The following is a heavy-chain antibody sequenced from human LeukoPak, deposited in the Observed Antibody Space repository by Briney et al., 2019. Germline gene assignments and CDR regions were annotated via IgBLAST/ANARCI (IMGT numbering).Heavy chain of an antibody. V-gene: IGHV1-2*06. J-gene: IGHJ4*02. CDR1: GYTLTDYY. Sequence: ASVKVSCKASGYTLTDYYMHWVRQAPGQGLEWMGRISPNSGGTNYAQKFQGRVTMTRDTSISTVYMELSRLRSDDTAVYYCARVGYYESSGYYEYWGQGTPVT. CDR2: ISPNSGGT. CDR3: ARVGYYESSGYYEY. D-gene: IGHD3-22*01.